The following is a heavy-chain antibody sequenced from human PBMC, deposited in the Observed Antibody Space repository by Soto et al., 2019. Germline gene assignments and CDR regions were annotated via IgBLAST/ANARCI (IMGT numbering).Heavy chain of an antibody. CDR3: ARPEYSSSSYGMDV. V-gene: IGHV3-48*02. J-gene: IGHJ6*02. CDR2: ISSSSSTI. CDR1: GFTFSSYS. Sequence: EVQLVESGGGLVQPGGSLRLSCAASGFTFSSYSMNWVRQAPGKGLEWVSYISSSSSTIYYADSVKGRFTISRDNAKNSQYLQMNSLRDEGTAGYYCARPEYSSSSYGMDVWGQGTTVTVSS. D-gene: IGHD6-6*01.